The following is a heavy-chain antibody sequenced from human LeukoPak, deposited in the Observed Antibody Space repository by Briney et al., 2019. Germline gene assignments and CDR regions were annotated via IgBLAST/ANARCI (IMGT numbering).Heavy chain of an antibody. CDR2: ISAYKGNT. V-gene: IGHV1-18*01. Sequence: ASVKVSCKASAYTFTSYGITWVRQDPGQGLEWMGWISAYKGNTNYAQKFQSRVTMTTDTATSTAYMELRSLRSDDTAVYYCARDQGGGAFDIWGQGTMVTVSS. D-gene: IGHD2-15*01. CDR3: ARDQGGGAFDI. CDR1: AYTFTSYG. J-gene: IGHJ3*02.